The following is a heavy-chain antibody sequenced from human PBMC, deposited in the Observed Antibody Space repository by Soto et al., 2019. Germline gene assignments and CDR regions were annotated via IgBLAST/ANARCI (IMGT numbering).Heavy chain of an antibody. CDR2: ISYDGSNK. CDR3: ARGSYYDFWSGPLGLYGMDV. J-gene: IGHJ6*02. V-gene: IGHV3-30-3*01. D-gene: IGHD3-3*01. CDR1: GFTFSSYA. Sequence: PGGSLRLSCAASGFTFSSYAMHWVRQAPGKGLEWVAVISYDGSNKYYADSVKGRFTISRDNSKNTLYLQMNSLRAEDTAVYYCARGSYYDFWSGPLGLYGMDVWGQGTTVTVSS.